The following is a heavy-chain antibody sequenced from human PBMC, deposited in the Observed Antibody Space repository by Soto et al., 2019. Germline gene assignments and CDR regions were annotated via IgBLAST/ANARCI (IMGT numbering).Heavy chain of an antibody. CDR3: ARDLSGGNYYYHGLDV. CDR2: ITTNSVYK. D-gene: IGHD2-15*01. Sequence: EVQLVESGGGLVKPGGSLRLSCVASGFSLSVYDMTWVRQAPGKGLEWVSSITTNSVYKYTADSLKGRFTISRDNAKNTLFLQINSLRAEDTAGYYCARDLSGGNYYYHGLDVWGQGTAVTVSS. CDR1: GFSLSVYD. V-gene: IGHV3-21*01. J-gene: IGHJ6*02.